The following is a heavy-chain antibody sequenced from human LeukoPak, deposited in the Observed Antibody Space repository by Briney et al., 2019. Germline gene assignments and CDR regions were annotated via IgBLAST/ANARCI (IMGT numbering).Heavy chain of an antibody. CDR1: GGSINSDEYW. CDR2: IYYSGST. J-gene: IGHJ4*02. Sequence: SETLSLTCTVSGGSINSDEYWWSWIRQPAGKGLEWIGYIYYSGSTNYNPSLKSRVTISVDTSKNQFSLKLSSVTAADTAVYYCARHRSDPSFDYWGQGTLVTVSS. CDR3: ARHRSDPSFDY. V-gene: IGHV4-61*10.